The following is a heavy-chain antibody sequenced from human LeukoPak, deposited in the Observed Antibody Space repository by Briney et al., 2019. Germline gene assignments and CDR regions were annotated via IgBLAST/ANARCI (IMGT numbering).Heavy chain of an antibody. D-gene: IGHD3-10*01. Sequence: PSETLSLTCTVSGGSISSYYWSWIRQPAGKGLEWIGRIYTSGSTNYNPSLKSRVTMSVDTSKIQFSLKLSSVTAADTAVYYCARDSVEDYYGSGSYNWFDPWGQGTLVTVSS. CDR2: IYTSGST. J-gene: IGHJ5*02. CDR1: GGSISSYY. CDR3: ARDSVEDYYGSGSYNWFDP. V-gene: IGHV4-4*07.